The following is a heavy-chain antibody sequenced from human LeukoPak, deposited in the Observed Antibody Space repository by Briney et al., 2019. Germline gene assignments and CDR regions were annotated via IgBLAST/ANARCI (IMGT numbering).Heavy chain of an antibody. CDR3: ARDLGGYGLDY. D-gene: IGHD5-12*01. J-gene: IGHJ4*02. V-gene: IGHV4-39*07. Sequence: PSETLSLTCTVSGGSISSSYYNWGWIRQPPGKELEWIGNIYYSGSTYYNPSLKRRVTISVDRSKNQFSLKLSSVTAADTAVYYCARDLGGYGLDYWGQGTLVTVSS. CDR1: GGSISSSYYN. CDR2: IYYSGST.